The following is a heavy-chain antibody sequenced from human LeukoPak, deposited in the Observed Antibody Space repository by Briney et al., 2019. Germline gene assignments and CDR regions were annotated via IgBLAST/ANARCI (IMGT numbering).Heavy chain of an antibody. CDR3: ARKDIVVVPAAQKGDWFDP. V-gene: IGHV4-31*03. CDR1: GGSISSGGYY. D-gene: IGHD2-2*01. Sequence: NPSETLSLTCTVSGGSISSGGYYWSWIRQHPGKGLEWIGYIYYSGSTYYNPSLKSRVTISVDTSKNQFSLKLSSVTAADTAVYYCARKDIVVVPAAQKGDWFDPGGQGTLVTVSS. CDR2: IYYSGST. J-gene: IGHJ5*02.